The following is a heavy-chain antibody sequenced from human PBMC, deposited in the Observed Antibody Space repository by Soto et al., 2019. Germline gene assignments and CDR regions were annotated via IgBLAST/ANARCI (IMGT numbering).Heavy chain of an antibody. CDR1: GYSIASGYY. CDR2: IYHAGSV. V-gene: IGHV4-38-2*01. Sequence: SETLSLTCAVSGYSIASGYYWAWIRQSPGKGLEWIGSIYHAGSVYYNPSLNSRVAVSLDTSKNHFSLKLTSVTAADTAVYFCARTFDYYGMDVWGQGTTVTVSS. J-gene: IGHJ6*02. CDR3: ARTFDYYGMDV.